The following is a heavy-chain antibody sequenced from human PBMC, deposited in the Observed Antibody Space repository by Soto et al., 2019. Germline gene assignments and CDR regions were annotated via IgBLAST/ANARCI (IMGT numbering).Heavy chain of an antibody. Sequence: GASGKVSCKASGYTFTNSAMHWVRQAPGQGHEWMGWINAGNGNTKYSQRFQGRVTITRDTSASTAYMELSSLRSEDTAVYYCARGDVMTVSSHFYYWGQGTLVTVSS. CDR2: INAGNGNT. CDR3: ARGDVMTVSSHFYY. V-gene: IGHV1-3*01. CDR1: GYTFTNSA. D-gene: IGHD2-21*01. J-gene: IGHJ4*02.